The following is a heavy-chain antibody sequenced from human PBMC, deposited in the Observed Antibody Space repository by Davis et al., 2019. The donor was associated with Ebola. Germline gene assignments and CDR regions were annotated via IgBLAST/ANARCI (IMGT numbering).Heavy chain of an antibody. D-gene: IGHD3-3*01. V-gene: IGHV3-33*04. CDR2: ISFDGSRK. J-gene: IGHJ4*02. CDR3: ARQRDKRFLESLDS. CDR1: GFTFRTFG. Sequence: GGSLRLSCAASGFTFRTFGMHWVRQAQGKGLEWVTLISFDGSRKYYADSVKGRFTVSRNNSKNTLYLQMNSLRAEDTAVYYCARQRDKRFLESLDSWSQGTLVTVSS.